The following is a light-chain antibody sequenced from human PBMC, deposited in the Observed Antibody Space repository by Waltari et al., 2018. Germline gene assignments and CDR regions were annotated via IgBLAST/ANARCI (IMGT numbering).Light chain of an antibody. CDR1: RDIDTY. CDR2: DAD. J-gene: IGKJ4*01. CDR3: QQCSTLPFT. V-gene: IGKV1-33*01. Sequence: DVQMTQSPSSLSASVGDSITITCQATRDIDTYLNWYQHKPGKAPKLLIYDADTLQRGVPSRFSGSGSGTHFSFTINNLQPDDFATYYCQQCSTLPFTFGGGT.